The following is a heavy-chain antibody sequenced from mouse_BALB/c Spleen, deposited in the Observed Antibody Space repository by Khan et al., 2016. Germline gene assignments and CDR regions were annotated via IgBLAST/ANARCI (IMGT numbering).Heavy chain of an antibody. CDR1: GFTFSTYA. Sequence: EVELVESGGGLVKSGGSLKVSCAASGFTFSTYAMSWVRQTPEKRLEWVASISSGGSTYYPDSVKGRFTISRDNARNILYLQMSSLRSEDMAMYYCAREGVLRYYFAYWGQGTTLTVSS. CDR3: AREGVLRYYFAY. V-gene: IGHV5-6-5*01. J-gene: IGHJ2*01. CDR2: ISSGGST. D-gene: IGHD1-1*01.